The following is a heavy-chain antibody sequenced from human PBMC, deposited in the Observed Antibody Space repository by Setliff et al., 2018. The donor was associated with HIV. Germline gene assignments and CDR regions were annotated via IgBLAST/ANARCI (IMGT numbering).Heavy chain of an antibody. D-gene: IGHD3-10*01. V-gene: IGHV1-69*13. J-gene: IGHJ4*02. CDR2: IIPKSNTP. Sequence: SSVKVSCKASGDTFSTFAIIWVRQAPGQGLEWMGGIIPKSNTPDYAQIFKGRLTITADESTSTAHMELVGLTSEDTAVYYCARGSPIVWFGEFLYPEIDYWGQGSLVTVSS. CDR1: GDTFSTFA. CDR3: ARGSPIVWFGEFLYPEIDY.